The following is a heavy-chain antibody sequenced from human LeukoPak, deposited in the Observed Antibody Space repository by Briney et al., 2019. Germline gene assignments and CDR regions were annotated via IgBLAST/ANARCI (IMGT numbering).Heavy chain of an antibody. J-gene: IGHJ4*02. CDR2: ISSDGSST. CDR1: GFTFSTYW. V-gene: IGHV3-74*01. Sequence: GGSLRLPCAASGFTFSTYWMHWVRQAPGKGLVWLSRISSDGSSTNYADSVKGRFTISIDNAKNTLYLQMNSLRAEDSAVYYCARDYGEGGYYFDYWGQGTLVTVSS. CDR3: ARDYGEGGYYFDY. D-gene: IGHD4-17*01.